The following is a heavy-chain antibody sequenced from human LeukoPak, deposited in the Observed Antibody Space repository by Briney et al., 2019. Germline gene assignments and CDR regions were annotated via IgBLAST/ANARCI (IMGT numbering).Heavy chain of an antibody. D-gene: IGHD2-2*01. CDR1: GGSISSSSYY. J-gene: IGHJ3*02. V-gene: IGHV4-39*07. Sequence: SETLPLTCTVSGGSISSSSYYWGWIRQPPGKGLEWIGSIYYSGSTYYNPSLKSRVTISVDTSKNQFSLKLSSVTAADTAVYYCARDHGVLLSSLYAFDIWGQGTMVTVSS. CDR3: ARDHGVLLSSLYAFDI. CDR2: IYYSGST.